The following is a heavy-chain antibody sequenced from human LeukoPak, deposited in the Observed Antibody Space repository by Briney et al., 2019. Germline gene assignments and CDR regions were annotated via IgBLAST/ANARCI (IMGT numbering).Heavy chain of an antibody. J-gene: IGHJ4*02. CDR1: GFTFTNYA. Sequence: GGSLRLSCAASGFTFTNYAMSWVRQVPGNGLEWVSAISGSGESTYYADSVKGRFAISRDNSKNTLYLQMNSLRAEDTAVYYCAVNWGLSFWGQGTLVTVSS. CDR3: AVNWGLSF. V-gene: IGHV3-23*01. CDR2: ISGSGEST. D-gene: IGHD7-27*01.